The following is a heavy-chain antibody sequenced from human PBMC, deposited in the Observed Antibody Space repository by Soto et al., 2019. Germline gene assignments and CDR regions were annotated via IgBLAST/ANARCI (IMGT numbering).Heavy chain of an antibody. J-gene: IGHJ5*01. CDR2: IYTSGST. D-gene: IGHD6-13*01. V-gene: IGHV4-61*02. CDR3: ARQTTYSSSWYDY. Sequence: SETLSLTCTVSGGSISSGGYYWSWIRQPAGKGLEWIGRIYTSGSTNYNPSLKSRLTMSVDTSKNQFSLKLRSVTAADTALYYCARQTTYSSSWYDYWGHGTLVTVSS. CDR1: GGSISSGGYY.